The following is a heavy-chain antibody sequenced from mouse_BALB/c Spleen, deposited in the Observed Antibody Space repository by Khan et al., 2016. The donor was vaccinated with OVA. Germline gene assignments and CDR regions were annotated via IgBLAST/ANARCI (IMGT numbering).Heavy chain of an antibody. CDR2: IFPGSNTS. J-gene: IGHJ1*01. D-gene: IGHD1-1*02. Sequence: QMQLEESGPDLVEPGASVMMSCKASGYTFTDYFLGWVKQRPGQGLEWIGEIFPGSNTSYYSEKFRGKATLTADKSSSTVFMKISSLTSEDSAVYFCTRKIVNYGGDYWYFDVWGAGTTVTVSS. CDR1: GYTFTDYF. CDR3: TRKIVNYGGDYWYFDV. V-gene: IGHV1-77*01.